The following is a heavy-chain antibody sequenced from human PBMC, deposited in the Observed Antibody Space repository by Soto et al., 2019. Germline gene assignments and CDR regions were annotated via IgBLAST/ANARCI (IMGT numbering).Heavy chain of an antibody. CDR3: ARDSSGSYLVY. Sequence: CKASGYTFTSYYMHWVRQAPGQGLEWMGIINPSGGSTSYAQKLQGRVTMTTDTSTSTAYMELRSLRSDDTAVYYCARDSSGSYLVYWGQGTLVTVSS. D-gene: IGHD1-26*01. CDR1: GYTFTSYY. CDR2: INPSGGST. J-gene: IGHJ4*02. V-gene: IGHV1-46*01.